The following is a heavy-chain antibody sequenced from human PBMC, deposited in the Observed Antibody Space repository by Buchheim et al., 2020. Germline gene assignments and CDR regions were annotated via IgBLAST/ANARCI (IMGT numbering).Heavy chain of an antibody. J-gene: IGHJ6*02. V-gene: IGHV3-48*03. Sequence: EVQLVESGGGLVQPGGSLRLSCAASGFTFSSYEMNWVRQAPGKGLEWVSYISSSGSTIYYADSVKGRFTISSDNAKNSLYLQMNSLRAEDTAVYYCARGMEMATMGYYYYGMDVWGQGTT. CDR2: ISSSGSTI. D-gene: IGHD5-24*01. CDR1: GFTFSSYE. CDR3: ARGMEMATMGYYYYGMDV.